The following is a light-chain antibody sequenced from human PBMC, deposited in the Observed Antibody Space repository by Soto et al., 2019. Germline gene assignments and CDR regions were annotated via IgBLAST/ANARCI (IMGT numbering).Light chain of an antibody. J-gene: IGLJ3*02. Sequence: QSVLTQPASVSGSPGQSITISCTGTSSDVGSYNLVSWYQQHPGKAPKLMIYEDIKRPSGVSNRFSGSKSGNTASLTISGLQTEDEADYHCCSYAGSSTWVFGGGTKVTVL. V-gene: IGLV2-23*01. CDR1: SSDVGSYNL. CDR3: CSYAGSSTWV. CDR2: EDI.